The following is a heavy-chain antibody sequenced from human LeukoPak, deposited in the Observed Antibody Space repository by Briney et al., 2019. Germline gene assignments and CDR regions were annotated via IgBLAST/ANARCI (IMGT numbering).Heavy chain of an antibody. CDR1: GFTVSSNY. D-gene: IGHD3-10*01. Sequence: GGSLRLSCAASGFTVSSNYMSWVRQAPGKGLEWVSVIYSGGSTYYADSVKGRSTISRDNSKNTLYLQMNSLRAEDTAVYYCARNYYGSGSYFGYWGQGTLVTVSS. CDR3: ARNYYGSGSYFGY. J-gene: IGHJ4*02. CDR2: IYSGGST. V-gene: IGHV3-53*01.